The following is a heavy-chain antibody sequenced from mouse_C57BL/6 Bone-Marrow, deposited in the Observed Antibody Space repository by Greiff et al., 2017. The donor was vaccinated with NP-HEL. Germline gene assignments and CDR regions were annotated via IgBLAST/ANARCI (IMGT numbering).Heavy chain of an antibody. CDR3: ARPITTAWYFDV. J-gene: IGHJ1*03. D-gene: IGHD1-2*01. CDR1: GYTFTSYT. Sequence: VKLMESGAELARPGASVKMSCKASGYTFTSYTMHWVKQRPGQGLEWIGYINPSSGYTKYNQKFKDKATLTADKSSSTAYMQLSSLTSEDSAVYYCARPITTAWYFDVWGTGTTVTVSS. V-gene: IGHV1-4*01. CDR2: INPSSGYT.